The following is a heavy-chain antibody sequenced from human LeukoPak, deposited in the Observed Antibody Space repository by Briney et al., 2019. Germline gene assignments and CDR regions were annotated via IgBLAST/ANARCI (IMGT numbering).Heavy chain of an antibody. J-gene: IGHJ4*02. D-gene: IGHD3-22*01. CDR1: GFTFSSYA. CDR2: ISGSGGSA. Sequence: HPGGSLRLSCAASGFTFSSYAMSWVRQAPGKGLEWVSAISGSGGSAYYADSVKGRFTISRDNSKNTLYLQMNSLRAEDTAVYYCAGGWSVVIRKIDYWGQGTLVTVSS. CDR3: AGGWSVVIRKIDY. V-gene: IGHV3-23*01.